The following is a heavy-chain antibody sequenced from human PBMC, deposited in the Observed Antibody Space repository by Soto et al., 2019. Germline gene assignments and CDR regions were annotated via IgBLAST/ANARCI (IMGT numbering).Heavy chain of an antibody. V-gene: IGHV1-69*13. D-gene: IGHD6-6*01. CDR3: ARGAAIEAALRAMDV. CDR1: RVGFGSCA. J-gene: IGHJ6*01. CDR2: IIPIFGTA. Sequence: GASVKVCSNECRVGFGSCASGWLRQAPGQGLEGMGVIIPIFGTANYVQKIQGRVRINADESTSTAYLQLRSLRFEDTAVYYCARGAAIEAALRAMDVCGHGTTVTAS.